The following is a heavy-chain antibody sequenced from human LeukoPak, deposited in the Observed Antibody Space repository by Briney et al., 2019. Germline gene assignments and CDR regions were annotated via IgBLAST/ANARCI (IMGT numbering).Heavy chain of an antibody. CDR3: AKDREKWGNYYYYGMDV. Sequence: PSETLSLTCAVYGGSFSGYYWSWIRQPPGKGLEWIGEINHSGSTNYNPTLKSRVTISVDSSKNQFSLKLTSVTAADTAVYYCAKDREKWGNYYYYGMDVWGQGTTVTVSS. CDR1: GGSFSGYY. CDR2: INHSGST. D-gene: IGHD1-26*01. J-gene: IGHJ6*02. V-gene: IGHV4-34*01.